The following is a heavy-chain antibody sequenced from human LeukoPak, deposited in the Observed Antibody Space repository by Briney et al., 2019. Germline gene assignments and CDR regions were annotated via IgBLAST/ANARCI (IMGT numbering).Heavy chain of an antibody. Sequence: GGSLRLSCEASGFTFSSYWMHWVRQAPGKGLVWVSRISRDGSNTIYVDSVKGRFTISRDNAKNTLHLQMNSLRAEDTAVYYCARDVDGYNDYWGQGTLVTVSS. CDR3: ARDVDGYNDY. J-gene: IGHJ4*02. V-gene: IGHV3-74*01. CDR2: ISRDGSNT. D-gene: IGHD5-24*01. CDR1: GFTFSSYW.